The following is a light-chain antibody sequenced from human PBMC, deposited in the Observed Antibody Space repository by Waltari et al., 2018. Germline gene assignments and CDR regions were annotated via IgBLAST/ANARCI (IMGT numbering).Light chain of an antibody. CDR3: EQYDGSVVT. CDR2: AAS. V-gene: IGKV3-20*01. CDR1: PSIGNNF. J-gene: IGKJ4*01. Sequence: IVLTQSPDTLSLSPGDRATLSCRASPSIGNNFLVWYQLKPGQAPRLLISAASRRATGVPDRFIGSGSGTDFTLTISRLERDDFAVYYCEQYDGSVVTFGGGTKVEIK.